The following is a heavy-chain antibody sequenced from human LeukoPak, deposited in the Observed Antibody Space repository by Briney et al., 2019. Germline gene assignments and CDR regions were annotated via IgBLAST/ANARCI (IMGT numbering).Heavy chain of an antibody. Sequence: KTGGSLRLSCAPSGFTFSSYNMNWVRQAPGKGLEWVASISGTSGYKHYADSVQGRFTISRDNAKKSLHLEMDSLRAEDTAVYYCVRGEYSSGWYDFFDSWGQGTLVTVSS. CDR2: ISGTSGYK. CDR1: GFTFSSYN. J-gene: IGHJ4*02. CDR3: VRGEYSSGWYDFFDS. V-gene: IGHV3-21*01. D-gene: IGHD6-19*01.